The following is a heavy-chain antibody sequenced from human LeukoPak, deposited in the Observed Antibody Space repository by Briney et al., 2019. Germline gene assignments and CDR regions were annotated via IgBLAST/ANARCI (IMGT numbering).Heavy chain of an antibody. J-gene: IGHJ3*02. V-gene: IGHV7-4-1*02. D-gene: IGHD5-18*01. CDR1: GYTFTSYA. CDR3: ARVGDTAMVNAFDI. Sequence: ASVKVSCKASGYTFTSYAMNWVRQAPGQGLEWMGWINTNTGNPTYAQGFTGRFVFSLDTSVSTAYLQISSLKAEDTAVYYCARVGDTAMVNAFDIWGQGTMVTVSS. CDR2: INTNTGNP.